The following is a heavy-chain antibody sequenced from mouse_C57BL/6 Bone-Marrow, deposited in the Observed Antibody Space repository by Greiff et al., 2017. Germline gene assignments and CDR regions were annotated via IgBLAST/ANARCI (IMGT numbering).Heavy chain of an antibody. Sequence: VQLQQSGPVLVKPGASVKMSCKASGYTFTDYYMNWVKQSHGKSPEWIGVINPYNGGTSYNQKFKGKATLTVDKSSSTAYMELNSLTSEDSAVYYCARARAYYYGSSWFAYWGQGTLVTVSA. D-gene: IGHD1-1*01. CDR2: INPYNGGT. CDR3: ARARAYYYGSSWFAY. V-gene: IGHV1-19*01. CDR1: GYTFTDYY. J-gene: IGHJ3*01.